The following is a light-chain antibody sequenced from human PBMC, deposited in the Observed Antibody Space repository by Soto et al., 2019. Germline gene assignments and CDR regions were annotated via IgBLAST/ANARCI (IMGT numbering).Light chain of an antibody. J-gene: IGLJ1*01. CDR3: EAWDNSFTGPA. Sequence: VLTQPPSASGTPRQRVTISCSGSSSNIGSNTVNWYQQLPGTAPKLLIYSNNQRPSGVPDRFSGSKSGTSASLAISGLQSEDVFIFYCEAWDNSFTGPAFGTGPKVTDL. V-gene: IGLV1-44*01. CDR2: SNN. CDR1: SSNIGSNT.